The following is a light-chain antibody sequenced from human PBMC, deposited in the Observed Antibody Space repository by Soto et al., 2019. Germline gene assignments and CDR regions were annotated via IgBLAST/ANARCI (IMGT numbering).Light chain of an antibody. J-gene: IGKJ1*01. V-gene: IGKV3-15*01. Sequence: EIVLTQSPATLSVSPGERATLSFRASQSVRNNLSWYQRKPCQAPRLLIYAASTRATGIPARFSGSGSGTEFTLTISSLQSEDFAVYYCQQYNNWPKLFGQGTKVDI. CDR3: QQYNNWPKL. CDR2: AAS. CDR1: QSVRNN.